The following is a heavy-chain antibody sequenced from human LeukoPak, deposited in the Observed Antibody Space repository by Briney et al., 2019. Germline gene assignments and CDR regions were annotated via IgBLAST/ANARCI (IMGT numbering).Heavy chain of an antibody. V-gene: IGHV1-69*01. CDR3: AREGAVAGSGYYFDY. CDR1: GGTFSSYA. D-gene: IGHD6-19*01. Sequence: SVKVSCKASGGTFSSYAISWVRQSPGQGLEWMGGIIPIFGTANYAQKFQGRVTITADESTSTAYMELSSLRSEDTAVYYCAREGAVAGSGYYFDYWGQGTLVTVSS. CDR2: IIPIFGTA. J-gene: IGHJ4*02.